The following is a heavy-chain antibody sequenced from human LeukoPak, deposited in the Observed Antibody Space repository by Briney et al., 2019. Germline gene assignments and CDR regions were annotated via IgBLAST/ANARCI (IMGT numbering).Heavy chain of an antibody. V-gene: IGHV4-34*01. CDR2: INHSGST. CDR3: ARVTIQDYYGSGDAFDI. CDR1: GGSFSGYY. D-gene: IGHD3-10*01. J-gene: IGHJ3*02. Sequence: SETLSLTCAVYGGSFSGYYWSWIRQPPGKGLEWIGEINHSGSTNYNPSLKSRVTISVDTSKNQFSLKLSSVTAADTAVCYCARVTIQDYYGSGDAFDIWGQGTMVTVSS.